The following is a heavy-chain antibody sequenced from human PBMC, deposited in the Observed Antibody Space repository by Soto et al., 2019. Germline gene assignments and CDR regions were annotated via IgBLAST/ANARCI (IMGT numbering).Heavy chain of an antibody. V-gene: IGHV1-2*04. J-gene: IGHJ4*02. D-gene: IGHD6-13*01. CDR2: INPNTGGT. Sequence: ASVKVSCKTSGYTFTNYYVHWLRKAPGQGLEWMGRINPNTGGTKLAQKFQGWASMARDTSITTVYMELVNLKSDDAAVYYCARESTSGSSSWFNYWGQGTLVTVSS. CDR1: GYTFTNYY. CDR3: ARESTSGSSSWFNY.